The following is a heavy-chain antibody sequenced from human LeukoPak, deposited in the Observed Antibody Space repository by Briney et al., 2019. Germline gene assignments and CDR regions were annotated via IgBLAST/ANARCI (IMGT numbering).Heavy chain of an antibody. Sequence: GGSLRLSCAASGFTFSSYEMNWVRQAPGKGLEWVSAISGSGGSTYYADSVKGRFTISRDNSKNTLYLQMNSLRAEDTAVYYCAKTIAAAGRGYFQHWGQGTLVTVSS. CDR1: GFTFSSYE. V-gene: IGHV3-23*01. D-gene: IGHD6-13*01. CDR2: ISGSGGST. J-gene: IGHJ1*01. CDR3: AKTIAAAGRGYFQH.